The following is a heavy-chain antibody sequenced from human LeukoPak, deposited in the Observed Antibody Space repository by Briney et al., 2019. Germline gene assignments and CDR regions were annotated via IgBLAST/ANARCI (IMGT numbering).Heavy chain of an antibody. D-gene: IGHD1-14*01. CDR3: ASSRTLYYAYMDV. Sequence: PGGSLRLSCAASGFTFSSYDMHWVRQATGKGLEWVSAIGTAGDTYYPGSVKGRLTISRENAKNTLYLQMNSLRAEDTAVYYCASSRTLYYAYMDVWGKGTTVTVSS. CDR2: IGTAGDT. V-gene: IGHV3-13*01. J-gene: IGHJ6*03. CDR1: GFTFSSYD.